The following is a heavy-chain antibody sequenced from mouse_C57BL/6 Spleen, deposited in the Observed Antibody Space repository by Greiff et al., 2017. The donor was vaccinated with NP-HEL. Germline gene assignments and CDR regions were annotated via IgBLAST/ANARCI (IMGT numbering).Heavy chain of an antibody. J-gene: IGHJ1*03. Sequence: DVKLVESGAELVKPGASVKLSCTASGFNIKDYYMHWVKQRTEQGLEWIGRIDPEDGETKYATKFQGRATITADTSSNTAYLQLSSLTSEDTAVYYCARSPYYDWYFDVWGTGTTVTVAS. CDR2: IDPEDGET. V-gene: IGHV14-2*01. CDR3: ARSPYYDWYFDV. CDR1: GFNIKDYY. D-gene: IGHD2-4*01.